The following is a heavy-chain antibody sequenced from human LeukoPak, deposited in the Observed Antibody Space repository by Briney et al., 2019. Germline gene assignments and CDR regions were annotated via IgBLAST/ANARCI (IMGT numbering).Heavy chain of an antibody. CDR2: IRYDGSNK. V-gene: IGHV3-30*02. J-gene: IGHJ4*02. CDR3: ARDLGTVVTNLHGY. D-gene: IGHD4-23*01. CDR1: GFTFSNYG. Sequence: GGSLRLSCAASGFTFSNYGMHWVRQAPGKGLEWVAFIRYDGSNKYYADSVKGRFTISRDNAKDSLFLQMNSLRAEDTAVYYCARDLGTVVTNLHGYWGQGTLVTVSS.